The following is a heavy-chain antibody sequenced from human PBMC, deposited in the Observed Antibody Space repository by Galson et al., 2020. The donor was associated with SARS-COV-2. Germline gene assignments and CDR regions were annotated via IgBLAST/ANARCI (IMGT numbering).Heavy chain of an antibody. Sequence: GGSLRLSCAASGFTFDDYAMHWVRQAPGKGLEWVSGISWNSGSIGYADSVKGRFTISRDNAKNSLYLQMNSLRAEDTALYYCAKIDSQWYFDLWGRGTLVTVSS. CDR2: ISWNSGSI. CDR3: AKIDSQWYFDL. V-gene: IGHV3-9*01. D-gene: IGHD3-3*01. J-gene: IGHJ2*01. CDR1: GFTFDDYA.